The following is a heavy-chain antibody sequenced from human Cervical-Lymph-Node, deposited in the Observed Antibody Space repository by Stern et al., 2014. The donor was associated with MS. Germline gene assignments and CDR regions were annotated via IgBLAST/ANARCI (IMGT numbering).Heavy chain of an antibody. CDR3: ALRRSYYVY. V-gene: IGHV1-69*01. D-gene: IGHD4-11*01. Sequence: QVQLVESGSGVKKPGSSVKVSCKPSGDTFSSYALSWVRQAPGQGLEWVGGRIPFFDATRYGQKFQVRGTITPEESTGTAFMELTNLTSDYTAVYYCALRRSYYVYWGQGTLITVSS. CDR2: RIPFFDAT. J-gene: IGHJ4*02. CDR1: GDTFSSYA.